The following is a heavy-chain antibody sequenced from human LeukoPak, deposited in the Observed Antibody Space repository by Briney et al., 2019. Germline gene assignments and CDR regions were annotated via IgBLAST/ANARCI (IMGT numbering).Heavy chain of an antibody. D-gene: IGHD3-22*01. J-gene: IGHJ4*02. Sequence: SETLSLTCTVSGGSISSYYWSWIRQPPGKGLEGIGFIFYSGTTNYNPSLKSRLTVSVDPSKNQFSLKLSSVTAADTAVYYCARGGWNKFDYWGQGNLVTVSS. CDR3: ARGGWNKFDY. CDR2: IFYSGTT. V-gene: IGHV4-59*01. CDR1: GGSISSYY.